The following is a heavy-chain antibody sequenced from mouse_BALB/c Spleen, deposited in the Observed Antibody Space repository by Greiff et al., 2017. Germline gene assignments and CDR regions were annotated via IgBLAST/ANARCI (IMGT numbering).Heavy chain of an antibody. CDR3: ARGGYGYWYFDV. D-gene: IGHD3-2*02. V-gene: IGHV14-3*02. CDR1: GFNIKDTY. Sequence: VQLQQSGAELVKPGASVKLSCTASGFNIKDTYMHWVKQRPEQGLEWIGRIDPANGNTKYDPKFQGKATITADTSSNTAYLQLSSLTSEDTAVYYCARGGYGYWYFDVWGAGTTVTVSA. CDR2: IDPANGNT. J-gene: IGHJ1*01.